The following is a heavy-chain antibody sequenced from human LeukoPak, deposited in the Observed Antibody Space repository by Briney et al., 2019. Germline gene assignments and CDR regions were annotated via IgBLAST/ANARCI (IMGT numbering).Heavy chain of an antibody. D-gene: IGHD3-22*01. CDR3: ARSHTPQYYYDSSGLYY. V-gene: IGHV4-34*01. CDR2: INHSGST. J-gene: IGHJ4*02. Sequence: SETLSLTCAVYGGSFSGYYWSWIRQPPGKGLEWIGEINHSGSTNYNPSLKSRVTISVDTSKNQFSLKLSSATAADTAVYYCARSHTPQYYYDSSGLYYWGQGTLVTVSS. CDR1: GGSFSGYY.